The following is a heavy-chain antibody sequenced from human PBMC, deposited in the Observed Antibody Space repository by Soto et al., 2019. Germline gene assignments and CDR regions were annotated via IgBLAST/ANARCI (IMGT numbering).Heavy chain of an antibody. D-gene: IGHD1-7*01. CDR3: AREALELAAFDI. CDR1: GFTFSSYD. J-gene: IGHJ3*02. V-gene: IGHV3-13*01. CDR2: IGTAGDT. Sequence: PGXSLILSCAASGFTFSSYDMHCVRQATGKGLEWVSAIGTAGDTYYPGSVKGRFTISRENAKNSLYLQMNSLRAGDTAVYYCAREALELAAFDIWGQGTIVTVSS.